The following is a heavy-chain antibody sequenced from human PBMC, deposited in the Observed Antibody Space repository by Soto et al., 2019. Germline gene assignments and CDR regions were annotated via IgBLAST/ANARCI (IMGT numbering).Heavy chain of an antibody. CDR2: IIPIFGTA. Sequence: QVQLVQSGAEVKKPGSSVKVSCKASGGTFSSYAISWVRQAPGQGLEWMGGIIPIFGTANYAQKFQGRVTTTADESTSTAYMELSSLRSEATTVYYCASLYCSSTSCSPYYYYGMGVWGQGTTVTVSS. CDR3: ASLYCSSTSCSPYYYYGMGV. CDR1: GGTFSSYA. V-gene: IGHV1-69*01. J-gene: IGHJ6*02. D-gene: IGHD2-2*01.